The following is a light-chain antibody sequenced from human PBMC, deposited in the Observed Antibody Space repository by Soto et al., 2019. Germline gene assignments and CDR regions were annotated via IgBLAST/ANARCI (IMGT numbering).Light chain of an antibody. Sequence: QSVLTQPASVSGSPGQSITISCTGTSSDVGGYNYVSWYQQLPGKAPKLLIYEVTDRPSGVSNRFSGSRSGNTASLTISGLQGEDEADYYCSSYSRSSTLYVLGTGTKVTVL. V-gene: IGLV2-14*01. CDR3: SSYSRSSTLYV. CDR2: EVT. J-gene: IGLJ1*01. CDR1: SSDVGGYNY.